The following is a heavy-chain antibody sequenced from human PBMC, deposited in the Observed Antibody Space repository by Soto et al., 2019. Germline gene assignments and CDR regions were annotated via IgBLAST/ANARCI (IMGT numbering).Heavy chain of an antibody. D-gene: IGHD6-13*01. CDR2: IYYSGST. CDR1: GGSISSGGYY. J-gene: IGHJ4*02. Sequence: SETLSLTCTVSGGSISSGGYYWSWIRQHPGKGLEWIGYIYYSGSTYYNPSLKSRVTISVDTSKNQFSLKLSSVTAADTAVYYCAREPHPTAAAGEDYWGQGTLVTVSS. V-gene: IGHV4-31*03. CDR3: AREPHPTAAAGEDY.